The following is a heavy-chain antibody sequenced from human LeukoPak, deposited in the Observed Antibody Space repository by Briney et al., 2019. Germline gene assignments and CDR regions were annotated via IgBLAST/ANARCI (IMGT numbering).Heavy chain of an antibody. D-gene: IGHD2-21*02. CDR3: ARDDCGGDCRIDY. J-gene: IGHJ4*02. CDR1: GGSISSGGYY. V-gene: IGHV4-30-4*01. Sequence: PSQTLSLTCTVSGGSISSGGYYWSWIRQPPGKGLECIGYIYFTGSTYYNPSLKSRVTISVDTSKSQFSLNLTSVTAADTAVYYCARDDCGGDCRIDYWGQGALVTVSS. CDR2: IYFTGST.